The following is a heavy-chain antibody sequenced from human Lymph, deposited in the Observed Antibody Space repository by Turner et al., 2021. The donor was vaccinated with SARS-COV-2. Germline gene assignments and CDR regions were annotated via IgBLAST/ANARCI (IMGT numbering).Heavy chain of an antibody. Sequence: QVQLVQSGAEVKKPGASVKDSCKAPGYTFTSYDINWVRQATGQGRELMGWMNPNSGNTGYAQKFQGRVTMTRNTSISTAYMELSSLRSEDTAMYYCARGRYSGGGMDVWGQGTTVTVSS. V-gene: IGHV1-8*02. CDR2: MNPNSGNT. CDR1: GYTFTSYD. D-gene: IGHD1-26*01. CDR3: ARGRYSGGGMDV. J-gene: IGHJ6*02.